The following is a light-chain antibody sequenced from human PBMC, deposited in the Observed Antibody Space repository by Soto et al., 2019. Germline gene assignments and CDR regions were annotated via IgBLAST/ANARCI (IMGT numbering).Light chain of an antibody. CDR1: SSDIGSYNY. J-gene: IGLJ3*02. CDR3: SSYAGRPWV. CDR2: EVT. V-gene: IGLV2-8*01. Sequence: QSALTQPPSASGSPGQSVTISCTGTSSDIGSYNYVSWYQQHPGKAPKLIIYEVTKRPSGVPDRFSGSKSGNTASLTVSGLQDDDEADYYCSSYAGRPWVLGGGTKLTVL.